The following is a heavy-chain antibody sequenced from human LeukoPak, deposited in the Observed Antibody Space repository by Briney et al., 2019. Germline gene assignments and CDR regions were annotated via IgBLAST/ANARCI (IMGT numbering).Heavy chain of an antibody. V-gene: IGHV3-33*01. J-gene: IGHJ4*02. CDR1: GFTLSTYG. D-gene: IGHD3-22*01. CDR2: IWSDGSKK. CDR3: ARSYYYDSSGYYPLGY. Sequence: GGSLRLSCAASGFTLSTYGMHWVRQAPGKGLEWVAVIWSDGSKKYYADSVKGRFTTSRDSSKTTLYLQMNSLRADDTAVYYCARSYYYDSSGYYPLGYWGQGTLVTVSS.